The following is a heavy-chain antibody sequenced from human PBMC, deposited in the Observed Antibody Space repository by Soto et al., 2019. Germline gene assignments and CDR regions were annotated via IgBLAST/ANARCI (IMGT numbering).Heavy chain of an antibody. CDR2: IKTDGSST. CDR3: ARVRNGGYVFGD. CDR1: GFTFSSYW. Sequence: EVQLVESGGDLVQPGGSLRLSCAASGFTFSSYWMHWVRQAPGKGLVWVSRIKTDGSSTSYADSVKGRFTISRDNAKNTPYQQMNRLIAEDTAVYYCARVRNGGYVFGDWGQGTLVTESS. D-gene: IGHD5-12*01. J-gene: IGHJ4*02. V-gene: IGHV3-74*01.